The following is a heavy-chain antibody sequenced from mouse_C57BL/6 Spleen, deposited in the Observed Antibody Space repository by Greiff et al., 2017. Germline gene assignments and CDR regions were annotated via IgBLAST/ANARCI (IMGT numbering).Heavy chain of an antibody. V-gene: IGHV1-78*01. CDR3: ARNGYYFDY. CDR1: GYTFTAHA. D-gene: IGHD2-2*01. CDR2: IYPRDDST. Sequence: QVQLLQSDAELVQPGASVKISCKVSGYTFTAHAINWMQQSPEQGLEWICHIYPRDDSTKYNEKFKGKATLTADKSSSTAYMQLNSLTSEDSAVYFCARNGYYFDYWGQGTTLTVSS. J-gene: IGHJ2*01.